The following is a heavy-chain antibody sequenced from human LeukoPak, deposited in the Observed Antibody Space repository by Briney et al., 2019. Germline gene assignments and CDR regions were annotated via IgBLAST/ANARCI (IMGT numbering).Heavy chain of an antibody. CDR3: AKEGSTTFREDFDC. J-gene: IGHJ4*02. Sequence: PGRSLRLSCAASGFTFSRYGMHWVRQAPGKGLEWVAVASSDGDTTYYADSVKGRFTISKDNSRNTLYLQMNGLRGEDTAVYYCAKEGSTTFREDFDCWGQGTLVTVSS. CDR1: GFTFSRYG. D-gene: IGHD3-16*01. V-gene: IGHV3-30*18. CDR2: ASSDGDTT.